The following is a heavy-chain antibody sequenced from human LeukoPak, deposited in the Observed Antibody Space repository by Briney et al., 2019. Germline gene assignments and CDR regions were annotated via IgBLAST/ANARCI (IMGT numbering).Heavy chain of an antibody. CDR3: ASERDYYGMDV. CDR2: INSDGSTT. CDR1: GFTFSSYW. Sequence: GGSLRLSCAASGFTFSSYWMSWVRQAPGKELVCVSRINSDGSTTTYAESVKGRFTISRDNVKNTLYLQMNGLRAEDTAVYYCASERDYYGMDVWGQGTTVTVSS. V-gene: IGHV3-74*01. J-gene: IGHJ6*02.